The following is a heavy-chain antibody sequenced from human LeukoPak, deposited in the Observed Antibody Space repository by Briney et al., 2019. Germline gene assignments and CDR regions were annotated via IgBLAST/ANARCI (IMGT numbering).Heavy chain of an antibody. J-gene: IGHJ4*02. D-gene: IGHD2-15*01. Sequence: GGSLRLSCAASGFPFGSAWLTWVRQGPGRGLEWVGRIKSRTDGGTTDYAAPVKGRFSISRDDSRNRVYLQMNSLKADDTALYYRTTEGYCSGGDCYSYDNWGQGALVTVSS. CDR1: GFPFGSAW. CDR2: IKSRTDGGTT. V-gene: IGHV3-15*01. CDR3: TTEGYCSGGDCYSYDN.